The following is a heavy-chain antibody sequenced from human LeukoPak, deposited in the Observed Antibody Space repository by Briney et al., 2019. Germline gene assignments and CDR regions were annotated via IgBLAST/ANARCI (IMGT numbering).Heavy chain of an antibody. CDR2: IYHSGST. Sequence: SETLSLTCTVSGGSISSYYWSWIRQPPGKGLEWIGSIYHSGSTYYNPSLKSRVTISVDTSKNQFSLKLSSVTAADTAVYYCARHGEYYDYVWGSYRFDYWGQGTLVTVS. J-gene: IGHJ4*02. V-gene: IGHV4-59*08. CDR1: GGSISSYY. CDR3: ARHGEYYDYVWGSYRFDY. D-gene: IGHD3-16*02.